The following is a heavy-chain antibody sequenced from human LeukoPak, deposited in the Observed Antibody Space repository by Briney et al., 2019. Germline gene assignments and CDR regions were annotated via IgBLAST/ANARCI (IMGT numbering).Heavy chain of an antibody. V-gene: IGHV4-39*07. J-gene: IGHJ4*02. CDR3: ARDKTFEVVNFFDS. Sequence: SATLSLTCTVSGGSISSGSFYWGWIRQPPGKGLEWIGSIYYSGSTYYNPSLESRVTVSIDTAKNQFSLKMTSVTAADTAVYFCARDKTFEVVNFFDSWGQGTLVTVSS. D-gene: IGHD3-3*01. CDR1: GGSISSGSFY. CDR2: IYYSGST.